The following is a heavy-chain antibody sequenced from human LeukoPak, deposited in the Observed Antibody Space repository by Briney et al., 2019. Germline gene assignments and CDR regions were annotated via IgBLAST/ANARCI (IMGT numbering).Heavy chain of an antibody. V-gene: IGHV4-39*01. D-gene: IGHD3-9*01. CDR3: ARKRYFPDYYYYGMDV. CDR2: LYYDGRT. J-gene: IGHJ6*02. CDR1: GDSVSSSNYY. Sequence: SETLSLTCTVFGDSVSSSNYYWAWFRQPPGKGLDWIGSLYYDGRTYYSPSLESRVTVSVDTSKNQFSLKLSSVTAADTAVYYCARKRYFPDYYYYGMDVWGQGTTVTVSS.